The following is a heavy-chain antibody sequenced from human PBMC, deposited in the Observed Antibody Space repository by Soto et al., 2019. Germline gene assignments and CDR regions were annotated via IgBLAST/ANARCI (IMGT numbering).Heavy chain of an antibody. J-gene: IGHJ4*02. D-gene: IGHD3-22*01. CDR3: ARGEVYYDSSGYYNPPPDY. V-gene: IGHV1-69*06. CDR1: GGTFSSYA. Sequence: SVKVSCNASGGTFSSYAISWVRQAPGQGLEWMGGIIPIFGTANDAQKFQGRVTITADKSTSTAYMELSSLRSEDTAVYYCARGEVYYDSSGYYNPPPDYWGQGTLVTVSS. CDR2: IIPIFGTA.